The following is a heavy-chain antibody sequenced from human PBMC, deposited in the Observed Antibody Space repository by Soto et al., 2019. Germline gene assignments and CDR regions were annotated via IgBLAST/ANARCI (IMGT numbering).Heavy chain of an antibody. J-gene: IGHJ4*02. CDR3: AKDRVGYSSSWYPDY. D-gene: IGHD6-13*01. CDR2: ISYDGSNK. Sequence: QVQLVESGGGVVQPGRSLRLSCAASGFTFSSYGMHWVRQAPGKGLEWVAVISYDGSNKYYADSVKGRFTISRDNSKNTLYLQMNSLRAEDTAVYYCAKDRVGYSSSWYPDYWGQGTLVTVSS. V-gene: IGHV3-30*18. CDR1: GFTFSSYG.